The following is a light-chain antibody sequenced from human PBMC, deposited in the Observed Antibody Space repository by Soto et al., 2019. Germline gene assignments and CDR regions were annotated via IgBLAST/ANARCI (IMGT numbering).Light chain of an antibody. CDR1: SSDVGGYNY. CDR3: CIYAGSRKYG. CDR2: DVS. Sequence: QSALTQPRSVSGSPGQSVTISCTGTSSDVGGYNYVSWYQQHPGKAPKVMIYDVSERPSGVPDRFSGSKSGNTASLTISGLQAEDEADYYCCIYAGSRKYGFGTGTKLTVL. J-gene: IGLJ1*01. V-gene: IGLV2-11*01.